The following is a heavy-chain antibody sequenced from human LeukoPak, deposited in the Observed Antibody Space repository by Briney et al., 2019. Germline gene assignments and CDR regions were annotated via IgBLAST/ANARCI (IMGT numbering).Heavy chain of an antibody. CDR2: INHSGST. Sequence: SETLSLTCAVYGGSFSGYYWSWIRQPPGKGLEWIGEINHSGSTNYNPSLKSRVTISVDTSKNQFSLKLSSVTAADTAVYYCARVAVAGSSRLDYWGRGTLVTVSS. V-gene: IGHV4-34*01. D-gene: IGHD6-19*01. CDR3: ARVAVAGSSRLDY. J-gene: IGHJ4*02. CDR1: GGSFSGYY.